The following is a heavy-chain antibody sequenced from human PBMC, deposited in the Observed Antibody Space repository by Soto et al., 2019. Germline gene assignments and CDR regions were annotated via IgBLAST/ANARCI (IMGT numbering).Heavy chain of an antibody. D-gene: IGHD3-22*01. Sequence: EVQLVKSGGGLVKPGGSRRLSCAASGFTFSSYSMTWVGQAPGKGLEWVSSISSSSSYIYYADSVKGRFTISRDNAKNSLYLQMNSLRAEDTAVYYCARDNPGYYDSSGDAFDIWGQGTMVTVSS. CDR3: ARDNPGYYDSSGDAFDI. J-gene: IGHJ3*02. CDR1: GFTFSSYS. CDR2: ISSSSSYI. V-gene: IGHV3-21*01.